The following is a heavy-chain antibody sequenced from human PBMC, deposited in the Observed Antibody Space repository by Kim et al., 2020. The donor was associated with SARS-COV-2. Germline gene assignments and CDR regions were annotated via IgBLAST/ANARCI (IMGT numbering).Heavy chain of an antibody. CDR1: GYTFTSYF. V-gene: IGHV1-46*01. CDR3: VISSPGMAPFGY. CDR2: INPSGDAI. D-gene: IGHD6-13*01. Sequence: ASVKVSCKASGYTFTSYFTHWVRQAPGQGLEWMAIINPSGDAIAYSQRFQGRVTMTRDTSTSTVYMELSSLISEDTAVYYCVISSPGMAPFGYWGQGTQVTVSS. J-gene: IGHJ4*02.